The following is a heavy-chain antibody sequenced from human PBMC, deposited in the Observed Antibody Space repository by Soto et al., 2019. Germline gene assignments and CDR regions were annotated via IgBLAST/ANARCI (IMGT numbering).Heavy chain of an antibody. CDR1: GFTFSSYG. V-gene: IGHV3-33*01. CDR3: AREYRSTVAYYYYYGMDV. J-gene: IGHJ6*02. D-gene: IGHD4-4*01. CDR2: IWYDGSNK. Sequence: PGGSLRLSCAASGFTFSSYGMHWVRQAPGKGLEWVAVIWYDGSNKYYADSVKGRFTISRDNSKNTLYLQMNSLRAEDTAVYYCAREYRSTVAYYYYYGMDVWGQGTTVTVSS.